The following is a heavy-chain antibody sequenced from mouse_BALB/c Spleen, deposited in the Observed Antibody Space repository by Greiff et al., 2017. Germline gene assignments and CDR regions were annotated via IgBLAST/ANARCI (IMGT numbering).Heavy chain of an antibody. CDR2: ISYSGST. CDR1: GDSITSGY. V-gene: IGHV3-8*02. Sequence: EVQRVESGPSLVKPSQTLSLTCSVTGDSITSGYWNWIRKFPGNKLEYMGYISYSGSTYYNPSLKSRISITRDTSKNQYYLQLNSVTTEDTATYYCARFLYYGSSDDYFDYWGQGTTLTGSS. CDR3: ARFLYYGSSDDYFDY. J-gene: IGHJ2*01. D-gene: IGHD1-1*01.